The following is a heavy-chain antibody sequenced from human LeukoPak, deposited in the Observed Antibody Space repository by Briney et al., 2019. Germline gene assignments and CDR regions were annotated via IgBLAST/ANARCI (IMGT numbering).Heavy chain of an antibody. D-gene: IGHD5-12*01. J-gene: IGHJ6*04. CDR3: ARATPPDV. Sequence: GGSLRLSCAASGFTFSIYKMNGVRQAPGKGLEWLSYLSTGSSFIYYADSVKGRFTMSRDNARNSLYLQMNSLRAEDTAVYYCARATPPDVWGKGTTVTVSS. V-gene: IGHV3-48*01. CDR2: LSTGSSFI. CDR1: GFTFSIYK.